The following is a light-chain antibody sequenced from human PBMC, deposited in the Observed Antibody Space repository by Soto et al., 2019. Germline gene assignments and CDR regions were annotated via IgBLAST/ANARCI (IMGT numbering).Light chain of an antibody. CDR1: QSVSSSY. CDR3: QQYGSSPLT. J-gene: IGKJ4*01. CDR2: GAS. V-gene: IGKV3-20*01. Sequence: EIVLTQSPATLSLSPGERATLSCRASQSVSSSYLAWYQQKPGQAPRLLIYGASNRATGIPDRFSGSGSGTEFTLAISSLQPEDFAVYYCQQYGSSPLTFGGGTKVEIK.